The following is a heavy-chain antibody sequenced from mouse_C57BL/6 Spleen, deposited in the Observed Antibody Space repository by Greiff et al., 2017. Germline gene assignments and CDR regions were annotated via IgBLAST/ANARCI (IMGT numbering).Heavy chain of an antibody. CDR3: ARSYDYDGSYYFDY. D-gene: IGHD2-4*01. J-gene: IGHJ2*01. CDR1: GFSLTSYG. V-gene: IGHV2-2*01. Sequence: VKLQESGPGLVQPSQSLSITCTVSGFSLTSYGVHWVRQSPGKGLEWLGVIWSGGSTDYNAAFISRLSISKDNSKSQVFFKMNSLQADDTAIYYCARSYDYDGSYYFDYWGQGTTLTVSS. CDR2: IWSGGST.